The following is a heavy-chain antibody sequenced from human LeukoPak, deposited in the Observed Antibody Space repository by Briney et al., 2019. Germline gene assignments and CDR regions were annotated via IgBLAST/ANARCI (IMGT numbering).Heavy chain of an antibody. J-gene: IGHJ4*02. CDR3: AKHYYDSSGTPRYFDY. CDR2: IGGTNGRT. V-gene: IGHV3-23*01. CDR1: GFTFGSYA. Sequence: PGGSLRLSCAASGFTFGSYAMSWVRQAPGKGLEWVSAIGGTNGRTYYADSVKGRFTISRDNSKNTLYLQMNSLRDEDTAVYYCAKHYYDSSGTPRYFDYWGQGTLVTVSS. D-gene: IGHD3-22*01.